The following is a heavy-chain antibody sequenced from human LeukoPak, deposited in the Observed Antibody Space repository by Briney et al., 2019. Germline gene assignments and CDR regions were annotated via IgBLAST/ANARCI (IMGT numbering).Heavy chain of an antibody. J-gene: IGHJ4*02. CDR3: ARDSTWLLDY. D-gene: IGHD6-19*01. CDR1: GFIFSSHW. CDR2: IKEDGSVK. V-gene: IGHV3-7*03. Sequence: GGSLRLSCTASGFIFSSHWMTWVRQSPGKGLEWVANIKEDGSVKYYVDSVKGRFTISRDNTKNALYLQMNSLRADDTAVYFCARDSTWLLDYWGQGTLITVSS.